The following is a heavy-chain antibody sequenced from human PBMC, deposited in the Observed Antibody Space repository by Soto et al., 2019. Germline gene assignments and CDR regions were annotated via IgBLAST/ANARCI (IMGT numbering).Heavy chain of an antibody. D-gene: IGHD2-8*01. V-gene: IGHV3-30-3*01. CDR3: VRPVMAWYFAY. CDR2: ISYDGGNK. CDR1: GFIFSTSA. J-gene: IGHJ4*02. Sequence: QVQLVESGGGAVHPGRSLRLSCAASGFIFSTSAMHWVRQAPGKGLEWVALISYDGGNKFYADSVKGRFSISRDNHRNTISLQMNSLSPEDAAVYYFVRPVMAWYFAYWGQGTVVTVSS.